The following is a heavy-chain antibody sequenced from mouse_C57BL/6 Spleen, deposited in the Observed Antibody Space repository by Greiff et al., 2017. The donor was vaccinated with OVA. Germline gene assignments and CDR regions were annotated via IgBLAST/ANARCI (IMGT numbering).Heavy chain of an antibody. CDR2: IYPGDGDT. V-gene: IGHV1-82*01. J-gene: IGHJ1*03. D-gene: IGHD2-5*01. CDR3: ARPYSNYEWYFDV. CDR1: GYAFSSSW. Sequence: VQGVESGPELVKPGASVKISCKASGYAFSSSWMNWVKQRPGKGLEWIGRIYPGDGDTNYNGKFKGKATLTADKSSSTAYMQLSSLTSEDSAVYFCARPYSNYEWYFDVWGTGTTVTVSS.